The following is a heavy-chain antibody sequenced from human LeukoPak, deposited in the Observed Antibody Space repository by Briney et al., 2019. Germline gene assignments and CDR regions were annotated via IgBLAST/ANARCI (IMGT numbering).Heavy chain of an antibody. Sequence: GASVKVSCKASGGTFSSYAISWVRQAPGQGLEWMGWISAYNGNTNYAQKLQGRVTMTTDTSTSTAYMELRSLRSDDTAVYYCARDLTAAASVDYWGQGTLVTVSS. CDR3: ARDLTAAASVDY. D-gene: IGHD6-13*01. CDR2: ISAYNGNT. V-gene: IGHV1-18*01. CDR1: GGTFSSYA. J-gene: IGHJ4*02.